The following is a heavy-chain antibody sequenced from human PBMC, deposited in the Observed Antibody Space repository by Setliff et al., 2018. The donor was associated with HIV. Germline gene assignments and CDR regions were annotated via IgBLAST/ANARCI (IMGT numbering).Heavy chain of an antibody. V-gene: IGHV3-23*01. D-gene: IGHD4-17*01. CDR3: ATSPAAVTPRYFDF. Sequence: GSLRLSCAASGFTFSSYSMNWVRQAPGKGLEWVSAISGSGVSTYSADSVKGRFTISRDNSKNTLYLQLTSLRAEDTAVYYCATSPAAVTPRYFDFWGQGTLVTVSS. J-gene: IGHJ4*02. CDR1: GFTFSSYS. CDR2: ISGSGVST.